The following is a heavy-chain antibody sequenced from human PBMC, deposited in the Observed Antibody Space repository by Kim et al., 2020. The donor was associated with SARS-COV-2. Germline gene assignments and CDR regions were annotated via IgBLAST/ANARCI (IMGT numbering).Heavy chain of an antibody. J-gene: IGHJ4*02. Sequence: SETLSLTCAVYGGSFSGYYWSWIRQPPGKGLEWIGEINHSGSTNYNPSLKSRVTISVDTSKNQFSLKLSSVTAADTAVYYCARSAGGWLQLFYVYWGQGT. V-gene: IGHV4-34*01. CDR1: GGSFSGYY. CDR3: ARSAGGWLQLFYVY. D-gene: IGHD5-12*01. CDR2: INHSGST.